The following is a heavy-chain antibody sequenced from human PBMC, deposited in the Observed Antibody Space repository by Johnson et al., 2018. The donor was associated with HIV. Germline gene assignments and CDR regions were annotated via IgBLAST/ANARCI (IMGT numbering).Heavy chain of an antibody. CDR2: IYSGGST. CDR1: GFTVSSNY. Sequence: VQLVESGGGLVQPGGSLRLSCAASGFTVSSNYMSWVRQAPGKGLEWVSVIYSGGSTYYADSVTGRFTISRDNSKNTLYLQMKSLRAEDTAVYYCARVPDYGDYGDAFDIWGQGTMVTVSS. J-gene: IGHJ3*02. D-gene: IGHD4-17*01. V-gene: IGHV3-53*01. CDR3: ARVPDYGDYGDAFDI.